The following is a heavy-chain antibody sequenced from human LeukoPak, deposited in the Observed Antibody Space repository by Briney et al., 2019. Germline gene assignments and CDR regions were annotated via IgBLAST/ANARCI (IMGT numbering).Heavy chain of an antibody. CDR1: GGSFSGYY. D-gene: IGHD2-2*01. CDR2: INHSGST. V-gene: IGHV4-34*01. J-gene: IGHJ6*03. Sequence: PSETLSLTCAVYGGSFSGYYWSWIRQPSGKGLEWIGEINHSGSTNYNPSLKSRVTISVDTSKNQFSLKLSSVTAADTAVYYCARLDIVVVPAAESYYYYMDVWGKGTTVTVSS. CDR3: ARLDIVVVPAAESYYYYMDV.